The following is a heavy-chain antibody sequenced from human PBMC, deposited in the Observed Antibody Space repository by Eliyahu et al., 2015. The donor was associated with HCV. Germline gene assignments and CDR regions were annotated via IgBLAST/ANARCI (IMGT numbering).Heavy chain of an antibody. Sequence: QVQLQQWGAGLLKPSETLSLTCAVYGGSFSGYYWSWIRQPPGKGLEWIGEINHSGSTNYNPSLKSRVTISVDTSKNQFSLKLSSVTAADTAVYYCARGRRVTGYYMWRAVAFDPWGQGTLVTVSS. CDR3: ARGRRVTGYYMWRAVAFDP. CDR1: GGSFSGYY. CDR2: INHSGST. J-gene: IGHJ5*02. D-gene: IGHD3-9*01. V-gene: IGHV4-34*01.